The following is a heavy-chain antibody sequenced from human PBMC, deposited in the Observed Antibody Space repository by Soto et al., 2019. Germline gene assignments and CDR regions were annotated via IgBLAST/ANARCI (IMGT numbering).Heavy chain of an antibody. CDR1: GYTFTSYG. CDR2: ISAYNGNT. J-gene: IGHJ4*02. CDR3: ARDPPPLRSPYYFDY. Sequence: ASVKVSCKASGYTFTSYGISWVRQAPGQGLEWMGWISAYNGNTNYAQKLQGRVTMTTDTSTSTAYMELRSLRSGDTAVYYCARDPPPLRSPYYFDYWGQGTLVTVSS. V-gene: IGHV1-18*01.